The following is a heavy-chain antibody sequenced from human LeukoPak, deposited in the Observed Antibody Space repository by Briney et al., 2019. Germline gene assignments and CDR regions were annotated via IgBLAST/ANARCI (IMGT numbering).Heavy chain of an antibody. CDR3: ARGWPAAIRNNWFDP. J-gene: IGHJ5*02. CDR2: INHSGST. Sequence: PETLSLTCAVYGGSFSGYYWSWIRQPPGKWLEWIGEINHSGSTNYNPSLKSRVTISVDTSKNQFSLKLSSVTAADTAVYYCARGWPAAIRNNWFDPWGQGTLVTVSS. CDR1: GGSFSGYY. D-gene: IGHD2-2*01. V-gene: IGHV4-34*01.